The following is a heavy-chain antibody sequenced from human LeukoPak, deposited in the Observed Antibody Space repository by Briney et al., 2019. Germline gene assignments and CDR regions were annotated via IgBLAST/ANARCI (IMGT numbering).Heavy chain of an antibody. Sequence: TLSLTCTVSGGSISNGDHYWSWIRQHPGKSLEWIGHIYYSGSTYYNPSLKSRGIISVETSKNQFSLKLSSVTAADTAVYYCARVTELLYVDYWGQGTLVTVSS. D-gene: IGHD2-2*02. CDR1: GGSISNGDHY. V-gene: IGHV4-31*03. CDR2: IYYSGST. J-gene: IGHJ4*02. CDR3: ARVTELLYVDY.